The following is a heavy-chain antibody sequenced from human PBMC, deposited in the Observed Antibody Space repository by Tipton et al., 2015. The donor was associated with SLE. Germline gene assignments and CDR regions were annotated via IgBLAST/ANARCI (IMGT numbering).Heavy chain of an antibody. CDR2: IYYSGST. Sequence: TLSLTCTVSGGSISSHYWSWIRQPPGKGLEWIGYIYYSGSTNYNPSLKSRVTISVDTSKNQFSLKLSSVTAADTAVYYCARDTWSYDSSGYYFDYWGQGTLVTVSS. D-gene: IGHD3-22*01. CDR1: GGSISSHY. CDR3: ARDTWSYDSSGYYFDY. J-gene: IGHJ4*02. V-gene: IGHV4-59*08.